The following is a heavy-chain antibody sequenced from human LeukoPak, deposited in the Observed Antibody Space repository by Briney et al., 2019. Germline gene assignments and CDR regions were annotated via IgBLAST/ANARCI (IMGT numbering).Heavy chain of an antibody. J-gene: IGHJ4*02. CDR1: GFSLSTSGVG. V-gene: IGHV2-5*01. D-gene: IGHD5-12*01. CDR2: IYWNDDK. CDR3: AHDGHGYVPPYYFDY. Sequence: SGPTLVNPTQTLTLTCTFSGFSLSTSGVGVGWIRQPPGKALEWIALIYWNDDKRYSPSLKSRLTITKDTSKNQVVLTMTNMDPMDTATYYRAHDGHGYVPPYYFDYWGQGTLVTVSS.